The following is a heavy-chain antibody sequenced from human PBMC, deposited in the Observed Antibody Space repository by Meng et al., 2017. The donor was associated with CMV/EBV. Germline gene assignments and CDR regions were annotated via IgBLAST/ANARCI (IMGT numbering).Heavy chain of an antibody. Sequence: ASVKVSCKASGYTFTSYYMHWVRQAPGQGLEWMGIINPSGGSASYAQKFQGRVTMTRDTSTSTVYMELSSLRSDDTAVYYCAREDYYDSSGYYPFDYWGQGTLVTVSS. V-gene: IGHV1-46*01. CDR2: INPSGGSA. J-gene: IGHJ4*02. D-gene: IGHD3-22*01. CDR1: GYTFTSYY. CDR3: AREDYYDSSGYYPFDY.